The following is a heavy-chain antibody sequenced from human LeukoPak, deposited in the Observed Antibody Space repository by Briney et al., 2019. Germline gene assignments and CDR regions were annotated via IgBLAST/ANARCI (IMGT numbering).Heavy chain of an antibody. CDR1: GFTFSSYW. Sequence: PGGSLRLSGAASGFTFSSYWMNLARQAPGKGLEWVASINHNGNVNYYVDSVKGRFTISRDNAKNSLYLQMNSLRAEDTAVYYCARDLGIAPTFGGQGTLVTVSS. J-gene: IGHJ4*02. D-gene: IGHD6-13*01. CDR2: INHNGNVN. CDR3: ARDLGIAPTF. V-gene: IGHV3-7*01.